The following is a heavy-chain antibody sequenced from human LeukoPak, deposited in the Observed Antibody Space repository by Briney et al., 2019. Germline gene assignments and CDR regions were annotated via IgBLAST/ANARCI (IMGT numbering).Heavy chain of an antibody. J-gene: IGHJ3*02. CDR2: FDPEDGET. CDR1: GYTLTELS. CDR3: ASAHAPLITMIVGVGIAAFDI. Sequence: ASVKVSCKVSGYTLTELSMHWLRQAPGKGLEWMGGFDPEDGETIYAQKFQGRVTMTEDTSTDTAYMELSSLRSEDTAVYYCASAHAPLITMIVGVGIAAFDIWGQGTMVTVSS. D-gene: IGHD3-22*01. V-gene: IGHV1-24*01.